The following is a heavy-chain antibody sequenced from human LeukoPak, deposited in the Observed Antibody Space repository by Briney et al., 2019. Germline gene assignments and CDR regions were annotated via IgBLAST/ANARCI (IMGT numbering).Heavy chain of an antibody. D-gene: IGHD6-19*01. Sequence: PSKTLSLTCTVSGGSISSSSYYWGWIRQPPGKGLEWIGSIYYSGSTYYNPSLKSRVTISVDTSKNQFSLKLSSVTAADTAVYYCARHSSGWYGTRIDYWGQGTLVTVSS. J-gene: IGHJ4*02. CDR2: IYYSGST. V-gene: IGHV4-39*01. CDR3: ARHSSGWYGTRIDY. CDR1: GGSISSSSYY.